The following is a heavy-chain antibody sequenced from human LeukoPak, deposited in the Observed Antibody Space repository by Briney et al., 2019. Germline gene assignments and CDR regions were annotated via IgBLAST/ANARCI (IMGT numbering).Heavy chain of an antibody. D-gene: IGHD1-26*01. V-gene: IGHV4-34*01. Sequence: SETLSLTCAIYSESFSGYFWSWIRQPPGKGLEWIGEINYSGSTNYNPSLKSRVTISVDTSKNQFSLKLSSVTAADTAVYYCARGRIDQVNYFDYWGQGTLVTVSS. CDR1: SESFSGYF. CDR2: INYSGST. CDR3: ARGRIDQVNYFDY. J-gene: IGHJ4*02.